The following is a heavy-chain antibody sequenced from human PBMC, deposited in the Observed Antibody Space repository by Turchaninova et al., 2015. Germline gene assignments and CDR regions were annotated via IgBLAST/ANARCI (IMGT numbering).Heavy chain of an antibody. J-gene: IGHJ3*02. CDR3: ARQKGDYDDYAGSFDI. CDR2: KYYRSKWYS. Sequence: LEWLGRKYYRSKWYSDYAVSVKSRMTINPDTYKNHCSLQLNSVTPEDTAMYYCARQKGDYDDYAGSFDIWGQGTMVTVSS. D-gene: IGHD4-17*01. V-gene: IGHV6-1*01.